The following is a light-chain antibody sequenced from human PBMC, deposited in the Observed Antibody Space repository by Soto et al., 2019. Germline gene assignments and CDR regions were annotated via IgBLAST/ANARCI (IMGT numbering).Light chain of an antibody. CDR1: QSVSSNY. CDR3: QQYAAVPRT. J-gene: IGKJ1*01. Sequence: EIVLTQSPGTLSLSPRERATLSCRASQSVSSNYLAWYQHRPGQAPRLLIYGVSNRAPDIPDRFSGSGSGTHFTLTISRLEPEDFAVYYWQQYAAVPRTFGEGTQVEV. CDR2: GVS. V-gene: IGKV3-20*01.